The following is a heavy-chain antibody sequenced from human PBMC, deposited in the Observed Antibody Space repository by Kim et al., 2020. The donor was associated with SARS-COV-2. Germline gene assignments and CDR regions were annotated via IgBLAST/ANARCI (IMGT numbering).Heavy chain of an antibody. V-gene: IGHV3-33*06. J-gene: IGHJ6*02. D-gene: IGHD2-15*01. Sequence: KGRFTLSRDNSKNTLNLQMNSLRDEDTAVYFCAKDQGGYCSGGSCSNGMDVWGQGTTVTVSS. CDR3: AKDQGGYCSGGSCSNGMDV.